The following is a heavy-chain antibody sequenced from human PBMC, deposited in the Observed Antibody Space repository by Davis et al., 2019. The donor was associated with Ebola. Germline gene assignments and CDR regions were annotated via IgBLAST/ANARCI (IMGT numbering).Heavy chain of an antibody. V-gene: IGHV3-23*01. CDR3: TQTTVTTGTYYYYYYGMDV. CDR1: GFTFSSYA. J-gene: IGHJ6*02. Sequence: PGGSLRLSCAASGFTFSSYAMSWVRQAPGKGLEWVSAISGSGGSTYYADSVKGRFTISRDNSKNTLYLQMNSLRAEDTAVHYCTQTTVTTGTYYYYYYGMDVWGQGTTVTVSS. CDR2: ISGSGGST. D-gene: IGHD4-17*01.